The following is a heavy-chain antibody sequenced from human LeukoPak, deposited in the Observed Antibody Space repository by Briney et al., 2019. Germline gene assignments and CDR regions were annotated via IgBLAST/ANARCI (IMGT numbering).Heavy chain of an antibody. Sequence: GGSLRLSCAASGFTFSNYAMAWVRQAPGKEPEWVSVITGGGGDTYHIDSVKGRFTISRDNSKNTLYLQMNSLRVEDTALYYCAKARGSIMITFGDPFDYWGRGTLVTVPS. J-gene: IGHJ4*02. D-gene: IGHD3-16*01. CDR2: ITGGGGDT. CDR1: GFTFSNYA. V-gene: IGHV3-23*01. CDR3: AKARGSIMITFGDPFDY.